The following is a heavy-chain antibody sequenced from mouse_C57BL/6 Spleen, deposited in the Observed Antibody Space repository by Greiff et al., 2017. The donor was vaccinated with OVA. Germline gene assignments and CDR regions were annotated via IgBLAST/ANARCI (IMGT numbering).Heavy chain of an antibody. J-gene: IGHJ1*03. CDR2: INPNNGGT. D-gene: IGHD2-5*01. Sequence: EVQLQQSGPELVKPGASVKISCKASGYTFTDYYMNWVKQSHGKSLEWIGDINPNNGGTSYNQKFKGKATLTVDKSSSTAYMELRSLTSEDSAVYYCARRGYYSNYVGWYFDVWGTGTTVTVSS. V-gene: IGHV1-26*01. CDR1: GYTFTDYY. CDR3: ARRGYYSNYVGWYFDV.